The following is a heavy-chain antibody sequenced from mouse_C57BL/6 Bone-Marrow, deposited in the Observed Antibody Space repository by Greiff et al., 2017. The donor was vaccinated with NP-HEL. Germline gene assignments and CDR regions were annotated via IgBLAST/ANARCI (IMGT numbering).Heavy chain of an antibody. CDR2: IDPANGNT. CDR3: APLTTVVNWYFDV. CDR1: GFNIKNTY. V-gene: IGHV14-3*01. Sequence: EVKLVESVAELVRPGASVKLSCTASGFNIKNTYMHWVKQRPEQGLEWIGRIDPANGNTKYAPKFQGKATITADTSSNPAYLQLSSLTSEDTAIYYCAPLTTVVNWYFDVWGTGTTVTVSS. D-gene: IGHD1-1*01. J-gene: IGHJ1*03.